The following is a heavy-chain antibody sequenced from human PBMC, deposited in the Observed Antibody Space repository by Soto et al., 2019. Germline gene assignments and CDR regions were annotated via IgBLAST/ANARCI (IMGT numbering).Heavy chain of an antibody. J-gene: IGHJ6*02. CDR1: GDSISSNSAA. CDR3: ARDTSMVTALYYYYGMDV. D-gene: IGHD5-18*01. Sequence: SQTLSLTCAISGDSISSNSAACNWIRQSPSRGLEWLGRTYYRSKWYNDYAVSVKSRITINPDTSKNQFSLQLNSVTPEDTAVYYCARDTSMVTALYYYYGMDVWGQGPTVTVSS. CDR2: TYYRSKWYN. V-gene: IGHV6-1*01.